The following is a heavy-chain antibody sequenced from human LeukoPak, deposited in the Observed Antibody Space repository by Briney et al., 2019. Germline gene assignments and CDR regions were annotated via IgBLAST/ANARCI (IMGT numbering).Heavy chain of an antibody. D-gene: IGHD5-12*01. V-gene: IGHV1-2*02. CDR1: GYTFTGYY. CDR3: ARDTSGYDYFDY. CDR2: INPNSGGT. Sequence: ASVKVSCKASGYTFTGYYMHWVRQAPGQGLEWMGWINPNSGGTNYAQKFQGRVTMTRDTSITTAYMELSRLRSDDTAVYYCARDTSGYDYFDYWDQGTLVTVSS. J-gene: IGHJ4*02.